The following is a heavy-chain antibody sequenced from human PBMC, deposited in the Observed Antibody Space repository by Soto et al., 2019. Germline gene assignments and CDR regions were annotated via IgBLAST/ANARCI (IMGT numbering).Heavy chain of an antibody. J-gene: IGHJ4*02. CDR2: IYHSGST. D-gene: IGHD6-19*01. V-gene: IGHV4-30-2*01. Sequence: PSETLSLTCAVSSGSIRRGGGSWSCIRQPPGKGLEWIGYIYHSGSTYYIPSLKSRVTISVDRSKNQFSLKLSSVTAADTAVYYCARAGDSSGPVALGYWGQGTLVTVPQ. CDR3: ARAGDSSGPVALGY. CDR1: SGSIRRGGGS.